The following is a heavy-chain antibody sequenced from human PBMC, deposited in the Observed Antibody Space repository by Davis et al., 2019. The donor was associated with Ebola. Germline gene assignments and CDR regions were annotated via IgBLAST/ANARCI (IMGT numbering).Heavy chain of an antibody. J-gene: IGHJ4*02. D-gene: IGHD5-18*01. CDR3: ARGHNYGFEY. Sequence: ASVKVSCKASVYTFTDYNLHWVRQAPGHGLEWMGRVISNSGDTNYAQNFQGRVTMTRDTSISTAYMELSRLTSDDTAMYYCARGHNYGFEYWGQGTLVTVSS. CDR1: VYTFTDYN. CDR2: VISNSGDT. V-gene: IGHV1-2*06.